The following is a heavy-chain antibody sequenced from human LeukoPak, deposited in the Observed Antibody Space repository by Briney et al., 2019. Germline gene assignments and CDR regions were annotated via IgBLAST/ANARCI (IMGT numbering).Heavy chain of an antibody. D-gene: IGHD2-15*01. Sequence: ASVRASGKVSGYTLTELSMHWGRQAPGKGLGWMGGFDPEDGETIYAQKFQGRVTMTEDTSADTAYMELSSLRSEDTDVYYCATRSGNVVVVAARRYYYYYGMDVWGQGTTVTVSS. CDR2: FDPEDGET. V-gene: IGHV1-24*01. J-gene: IGHJ6*02. CDR3: ATRSGNVVVVAARRYYYYYGMDV. CDR1: GYTLTELS.